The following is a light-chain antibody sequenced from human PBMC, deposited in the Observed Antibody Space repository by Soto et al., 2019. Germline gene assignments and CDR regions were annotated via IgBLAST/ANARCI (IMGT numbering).Light chain of an antibody. CDR3: QQHNNRPPEYT. J-gene: IGKJ2*01. CDR1: QSVSSN. CDR2: GAS. Sequence: EIVMTQSPATLSVSPGERATLSCRASQSVSSNLAWYQQKPGQAPRLLIYGASTRATGIPARFSGSGSGTEFTITSSSLQSEDFGVYYCQQHNNRPPEYTLGQGTNLDIK. V-gene: IGKV3-15*01.